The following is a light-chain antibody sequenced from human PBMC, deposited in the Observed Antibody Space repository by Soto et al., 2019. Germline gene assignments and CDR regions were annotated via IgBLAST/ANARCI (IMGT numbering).Light chain of an antibody. CDR1: QSLRSNF. J-gene: IGKJ1*01. V-gene: IGKV3-20*01. Sequence: EIVLTQSPGTLSFSPGERATLSCTASQSLRSNFLAWYKQKPGQAPRLLIYDASSRAAGIPDRFSGSGSGTEFTLTITRLEPEDFEVYHCQQYDGSPRTFGQGTKVDIK. CDR3: QQYDGSPRT. CDR2: DAS.